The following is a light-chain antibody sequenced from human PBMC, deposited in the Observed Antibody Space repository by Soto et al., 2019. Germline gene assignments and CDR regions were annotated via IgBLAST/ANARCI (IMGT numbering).Light chain of an antibody. CDR3: QSYDSSLSGV. Sequence: QSVLTQPPSVSGAPGQRVTISCTGSRSNIGAGYDVHWYQQLPGTAPKLLIYGNSNRPSGVPDRFSGSKSGTSAFLAITGLQAEDEADYYCQSYDSSLSGVFGTGTKVTV. CDR1: RSNIGAGYD. CDR2: GNS. J-gene: IGLJ1*01. V-gene: IGLV1-40*01.